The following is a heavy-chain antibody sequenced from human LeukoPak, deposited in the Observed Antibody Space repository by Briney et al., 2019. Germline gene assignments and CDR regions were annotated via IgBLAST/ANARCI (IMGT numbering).Heavy chain of an antibody. CDR2: INHSGST. CDR3: ARRCGIGRITAKEYFCF. Sequence: PSETLSLTCAVYGGSFSGYYWSWIRQPPGKGLEWIGEINHSGSTNYNPSLKSRVTISVDTSKNQFSLKLSSVTAADTAVYYCARRCGIGRITAKEYFCFRGQGTLVTVSS. D-gene: IGHD2-21*01. CDR1: GGSFSGYY. V-gene: IGHV4-34*01. J-gene: IGHJ4*02.